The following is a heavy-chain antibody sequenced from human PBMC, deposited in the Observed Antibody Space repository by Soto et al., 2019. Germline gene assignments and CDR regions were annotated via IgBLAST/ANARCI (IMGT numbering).Heavy chain of an antibody. CDR3: AKDGGWELLQPKDYYYGMDV. CDR1: GFTFSSYG. CDR2: ISYDGSNK. V-gene: IGHV3-30*18. Sequence: GGSLRLSCAASGFTFSSYGMHWVRQAPGKGLEWVAVISYDGSNKYYADSVKGRFTISRDNSKNTLYLQMNSLRAEDTAVYYCAKDGGWELLQPKDYYYGMDVWGQGTTVTVSS. D-gene: IGHD1-26*01. J-gene: IGHJ6*02.